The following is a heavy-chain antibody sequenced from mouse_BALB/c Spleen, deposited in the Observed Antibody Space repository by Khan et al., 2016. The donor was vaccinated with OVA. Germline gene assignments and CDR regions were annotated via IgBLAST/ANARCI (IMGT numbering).Heavy chain of an antibody. D-gene: IGHD2-4*01. J-gene: IGHJ1*01. CDR2: FNPNNGGA. CDR3: ARRDYDAYYLYFDV. CDR1: GYTFTEYT. V-gene: IGHV1-18*01. Sequence: IQLVQSGPELVKPGASVKISCKTSGYTFTEYTIHWVKQSHGKSIEWIGRFNPNNGGAHYNQKFKGKATLTVDKSSSTAYMELRILTSEDSAVYYCARRDYDAYYLYFDVWGAGTTVTVSS.